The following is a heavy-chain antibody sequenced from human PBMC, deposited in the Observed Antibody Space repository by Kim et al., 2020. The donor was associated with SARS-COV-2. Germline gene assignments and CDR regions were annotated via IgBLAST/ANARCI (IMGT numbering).Heavy chain of an antibody. Sequence: ASVKVSCKASGYTFTSYAMHWVRQAPGQRLEWMGWINAGNGNTKYSQKFQGRVTITRDTSASTAYMELSSLRSEDTAVYYCARGGIVVVPAYRGSWYLYYWGQGTLVTVSS. CDR3: ARGGIVVVPAYRGSWYLYY. D-gene: IGHD2-2*01. V-gene: IGHV1-3*01. CDR1: GYTFTSYA. J-gene: IGHJ4*02. CDR2: INAGNGNT.